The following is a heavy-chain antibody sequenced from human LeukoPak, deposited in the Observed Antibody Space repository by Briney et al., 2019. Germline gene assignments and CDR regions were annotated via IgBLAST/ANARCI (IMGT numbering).Heavy chain of an antibody. D-gene: IGHD2-8*01. Sequence: GGSLRLSCAASGFTFSSYGMSWVRQAPGKGLEWVSGISASGGDTFYADSVKGRFTISRDNSKNTLSLQMNSLRVEDTAIYYCAKDVRRCNGACTWGQGTLVTVSS. CDR2: ISASGGDT. CDR3: AKDVRRCNGACT. J-gene: IGHJ5*02. CDR1: GFTFSSYG. V-gene: IGHV3-23*01.